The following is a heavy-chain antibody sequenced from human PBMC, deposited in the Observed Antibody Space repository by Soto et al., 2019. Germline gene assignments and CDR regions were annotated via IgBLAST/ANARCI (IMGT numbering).Heavy chain of an antibody. D-gene: IGHD3-10*01. CDR3: ARPQYYFGSGNFAFDI. Sequence: QVQLVESGGGVVQPGRSLRLSCAASGFTFSSYGMHWVCQAPGKGLEWLAVMSFDGSNKYYADSVKGRFTISRDTSKNTLYLQLSSLRAEDTAVYFCARPQYYFGSGNFAFDIWGQGTIVTVSS. V-gene: IGHV3-30*03. J-gene: IGHJ3*02. CDR1: GFTFSSYG. CDR2: MSFDGSNK.